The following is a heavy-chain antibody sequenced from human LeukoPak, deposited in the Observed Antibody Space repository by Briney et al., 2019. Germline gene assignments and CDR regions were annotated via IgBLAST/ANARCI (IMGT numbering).Heavy chain of an antibody. CDR1: GGSFSGYY. CDR2: INHSGST. V-gene: IGHV4-34*01. CDR3: ARGVGDIVVVPAANAFDI. Sequence: SETLSLTRAVYGGSFSGYYWSWIRQPPGKGLEWIGEINHSGSTNYNPSLKSRVTISVDTSKNQFSLKLSSVTAADTAVYYCARGVGDIVVVPAANAFDIWGQGTMVTVSS. D-gene: IGHD2-2*01. J-gene: IGHJ3*02.